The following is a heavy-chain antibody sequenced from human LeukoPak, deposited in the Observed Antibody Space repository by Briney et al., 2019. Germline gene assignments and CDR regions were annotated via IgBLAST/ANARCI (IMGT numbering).Heavy chain of an antibody. D-gene: IGHD3-10*01. CDR2: IYHSGST. Sequence: SETLSLTCAVSGYSISSGYYWGWIRQPPGKGLEWIGSIYHSGSTYYNPSLKSRVTISVDTSKNQSSLKLSSVTAADTAVYYCARHVLLWFGELTHFDYWGQGTLVTVSS. CDR3: ARHVLLWFGELTHFDY. CDR1: GYSISSGYY. V-gene: IGHV4-38-2*01. J-gene: IGHJ4*02.